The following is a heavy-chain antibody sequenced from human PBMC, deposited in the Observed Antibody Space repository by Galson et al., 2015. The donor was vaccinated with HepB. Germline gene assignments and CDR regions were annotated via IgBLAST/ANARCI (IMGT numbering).Heavy chain of an antibody. CDR2: ISGSGGST. Sequence: SLRLSCAASGFHSRLHSMNWVRQAAGKGLEWVSTISGSGGSTYYADSVKDRFTVSRDNAKNTLFLQLNSLRVEDSALYYCTRVMFGYRSTDGLVDLWGHGTHVIVSSDVWDKGTTVTVSS. CDR1: GFHSRLHS. CDR3: TRVMFGYRSTDGLVDLWGHGTHVIVSSDV. J-gene: IGHJ6*04. V-gene: IGHV3-23*01. D-gene: IGHD3-10*02.